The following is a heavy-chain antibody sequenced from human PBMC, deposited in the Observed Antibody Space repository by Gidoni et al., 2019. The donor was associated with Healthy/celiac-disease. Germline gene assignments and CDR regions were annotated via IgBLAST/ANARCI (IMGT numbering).Heavy chain of an antibody. CDR3: ARQLGDSGYDLGVCDY. Sequence: QVQLVESGGGVVQPGRSLRLSCAASGFTFSSYAMHWVRQAPGKGLAGVAVISYDGSNKYYADSVKGRFTISRDNSKNTLYLQMNSLRAEDTAVYYCARQLGDSGYDLGVCDYWGQGTLVTVSS. V-gene: IGHV3-30-3*01. J-gene: IGHJ4*02. CDR1: GFTFSSYA. D-gene: IGHD5-12*01. CDR2: ISYDGSNK.